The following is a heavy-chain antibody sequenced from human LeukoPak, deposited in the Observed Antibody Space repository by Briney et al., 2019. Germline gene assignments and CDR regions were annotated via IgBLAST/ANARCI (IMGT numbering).Heavy chain of an antibody. J-gene: IGHJ4*02. CDR2: INPNSGGT. Sequence: GASVKVSCKASGYTFTGYYMHWVRQAPGQGLEWMGWINPNSGGTNYAQKFQGRVTMTRDTSISTAYMELSRLRSDDTAVYYCARDRDIAARPSDYWGQGTLVTVSS. CDR3: ARDRDIAARPSDY. V-gene: IGHV1-2*02. CDR1: GYTFTGYY. D-gene: IGHD6-6*01.